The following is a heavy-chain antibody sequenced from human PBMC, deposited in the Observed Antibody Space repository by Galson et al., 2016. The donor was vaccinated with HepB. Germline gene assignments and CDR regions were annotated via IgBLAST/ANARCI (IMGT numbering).Heavy chain of an antibody. CDR1: GGSIGSDY. V-gene: IGHV4-59*01. CDR3: ARKTYDFDY. CDR2: IYYSGST. J-gene: IGHJ4*02. Sequence: SETLSLTCTVSGGSIGSDYWSWIRQSPGRGLEWIGYIYYSGSTNYNPSLKSRVTISVDTSKNQFSLKVSSVTAADTAMYYCARKTYDFDYWGQGTLVTVSS. D-gene: IGHD3-22*01.